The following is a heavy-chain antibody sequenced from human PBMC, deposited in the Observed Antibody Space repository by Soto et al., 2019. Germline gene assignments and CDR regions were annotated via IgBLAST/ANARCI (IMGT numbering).Heavy chain of an antibody. CDR2: IYYSGST. Sequence: QVQLQESGPGLVKPSETLSLTCTVSGGSISSYYWNWIRQPPGKGLEWIGYIYYSGSTNYNPSLKSRVTISVDTSKNQFSLKLTSVTAADTAGDYCARAQAALVYFDYWGQKTLVTVSS. CDR3: ARAQAALVYFDY. J-gene: IGHJ4*02. CDR1: GGSISSYY. V-gene: IGHV4-59*08. D-gene: IGHD5-18*01.